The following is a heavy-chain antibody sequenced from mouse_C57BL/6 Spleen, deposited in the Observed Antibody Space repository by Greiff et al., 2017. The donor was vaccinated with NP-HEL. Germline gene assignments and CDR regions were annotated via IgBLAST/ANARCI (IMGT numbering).Heavy chain of an antibody. CDR1: GFTFSDYY. V-gene: IGHV5-16*01. J-gene: IGHJ3*01. CDR2: INYDGSST. Sequence: EVKLVESEGGLVQPGSSMKLSCTASGFTFSDYYMAWVRQVPEKGLEWVANINYDGSSTYYLDSLKSRFIISRDNAKNILYLQMSSLKSEDTATYYCAREGARGFAYWGQGTLVTVSA. CDR3: AREGARGFAY.